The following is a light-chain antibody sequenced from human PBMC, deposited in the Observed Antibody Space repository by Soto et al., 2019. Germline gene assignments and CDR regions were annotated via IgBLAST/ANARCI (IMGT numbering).Light chain of an antibody. CDR2: DAF. CDR1: QGIGIY. V-gene: IGKV1-27*01. Sequence: DIQMTQSPSSLSASLGDRVTITCRASQGIGIYLAWYQQKPGKVPKLLIYDAFTLQYGVPSRCSGRGSGTDFILPISSLQPEDAASYCCQKHNSASQTFGQGTRVQI. J-gene: IGKJ1*01. CDR3: QKHNSASQT.